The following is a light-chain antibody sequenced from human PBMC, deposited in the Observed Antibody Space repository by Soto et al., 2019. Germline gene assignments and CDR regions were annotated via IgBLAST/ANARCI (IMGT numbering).Light chain of an antibody. V-gene: IGLV1-40*01. CDR3: QYYASIRSVWV. Sequence: QSVLTQPPSVSGAPGQRVTISCTGSSSNIGAGYDVHWYQQLPGTAPKLLIFGNNNRPSGVPDRFSGSKSGTSASLAISGLQYEEEDDYYCQYYASIRSVWVFGGGTKLTVL. CDR1: SSNIGAGYD. J-gene: IGLJ3*02. CDR2: GNN.